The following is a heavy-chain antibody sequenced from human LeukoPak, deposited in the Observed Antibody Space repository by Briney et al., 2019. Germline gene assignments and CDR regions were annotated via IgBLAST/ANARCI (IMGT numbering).Heavy chain of an antibody. CDR3: AREGEYYGSGRKSYYMDA. Sequence: PSETLSLTCTVSGGSISSYYWSWIRQPPGKGLEWIGYIYYSGSTNYNPSLKSRVTISVDTSKNQFSLKLSSVTAADTAVYYCAREGEYYGSGRKSYYMDAWGKGTTVTISS. CDR1: GGSISSYY. V-gene: IGHV4-59*01. CDR2: IYYSGST. J-gene: IGHJ6*03. D-gene: IGHD3-10*01.